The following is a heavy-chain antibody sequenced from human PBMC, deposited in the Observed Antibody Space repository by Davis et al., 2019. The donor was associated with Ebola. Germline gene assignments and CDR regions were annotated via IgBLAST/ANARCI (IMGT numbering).Heavy chain of an antibody. J-gene: IGHJ3*01. V-gene: IGHV3-53*01. Sequence: GESLKISCAAFEFTVSSNYMSWVRQAPGKGLEWVSVIYGGGNTFYADSVKGRFTISRDNSKNTVYLQMNSLRVEDTAIYYCAKDTSNVWFDVWGQGTMVTVSS. CDR3: AKDTSNVWFDV. CDR1: EFTVSSNY. CDR2: IYGGGNT. D-gene: IGHD6-19*01.